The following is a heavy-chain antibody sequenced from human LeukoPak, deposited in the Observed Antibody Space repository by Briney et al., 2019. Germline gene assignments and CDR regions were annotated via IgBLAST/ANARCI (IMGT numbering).Heavy chain of an antibody. CDR2: IRYDGSNK. CDR1: GFTFSSYG. CDR3: AKDSYNWNYGSNWFDP. D-gene: IGHD1-7*01. Sequence: GGSLRLSCAASGFTFSSYGMHWVRQAPGKGLEWVAFIRYDGSNKYYADSVKGRFTISRDNSKNTLYLQMNSLRAEDTAVYYCAKDSYNWNYGSNWFDPWGQGTLVTVSS. J-gene: IGHJ5*02. V-gene: IGHV3-30*02.